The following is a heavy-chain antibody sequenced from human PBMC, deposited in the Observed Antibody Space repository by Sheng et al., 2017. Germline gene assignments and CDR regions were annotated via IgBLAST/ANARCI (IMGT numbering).Heavy chain of an antibody. V-gene: IGHV3-53*01. D-gene: IGHD4-4*01. CDR3: ARGGGRDSYSNYASWVY. J-gene: IGHJ4*02. Sequence: EVQLVESGGGLIPALGGPLRLSCAASGFTVSSNYMSWVRQAPGKGLEWVSVIYSGGSTYYADSVKGRFTISRDNSKNTLYLQMNSLRAEDTAVYYCARGGGRDSYSNYASWVYWGQGTLVTVSS. CDR2: IYSGGST. CDR1: GFTVSSNY.